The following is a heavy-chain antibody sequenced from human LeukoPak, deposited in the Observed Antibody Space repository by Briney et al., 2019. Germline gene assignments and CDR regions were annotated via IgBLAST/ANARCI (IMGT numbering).Heavy chain of an antibody. CDR1: GFTFSSYA. CDR3: AKGVYYYDSSGYSDAFDI. J-gene: IGHJ3*02. Sequence: PGGSLRLSCAASGFTFSSYAMTWVRQAPGKGLEWVSGISSSGGGTFYADSVKGRFTISRDNSKITLYLQMNSLRAEDTAVYYCAKGVYYYDSSGYSDAFDIWGQGTMVTVSS. V-gene: IGHV3-23*01. D-gene: IGHD3-22*01. CDR2: ISSSGGGT.